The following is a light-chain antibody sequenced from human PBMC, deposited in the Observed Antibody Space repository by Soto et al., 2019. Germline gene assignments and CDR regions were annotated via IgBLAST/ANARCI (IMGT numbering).Light chain of an antibody. CDR3: QQYNNWPPST. V-gene: IGKV3-15*01. J-gene: IGKJ2*01. CDR2: GAS. Sequence: EIVMTQSPATLSVSPGERATLSCRASQSVSSNLALYQQKPGQAPRLLIYGASTRATGIPARFSGSGSGTEFTLTISSLQSEDCAVYYCQQYNNWPPSTFGQGTKLELQ. CDR1: QSVSSN.